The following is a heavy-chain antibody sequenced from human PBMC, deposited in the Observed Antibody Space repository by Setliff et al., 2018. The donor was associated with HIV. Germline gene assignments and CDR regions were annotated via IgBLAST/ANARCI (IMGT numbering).Heavy chain of an antibody. CDR3: ARDYGDFNWFDP. Sequence: SETLSLTCTVAGGSSSTYYWNWIRQPAGQGLEWIGQIYISGRTISNPSLKSRVTLSVDRTKNQFSLRLTSVTAADTAMYYCARDYGDFNWFDPWGPGTLVTVTS. J-gene: IGHJ5*02. D-gene: IGHD4-17*01. CDR1: GGSSSTYY. V-gene: IGHV4-4*07. CDR2: IYISGRT.